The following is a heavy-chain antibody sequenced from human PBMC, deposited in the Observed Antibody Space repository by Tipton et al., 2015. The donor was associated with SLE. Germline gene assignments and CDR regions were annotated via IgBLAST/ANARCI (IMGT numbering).Heavy chain of an antibody. Sequence: TLSLTCTVSGGSISSSKYYWGWIRQPPGMGLEWIGSIYSSGSTYYNPSLKSRVSISVDTSKNQFFLNLRSVTAADTAVYFCARGGASVLIRNCYFDYWGQGSLVTVSS. J-gene: IGHJ4*02. CDR1: GGSISSSKYY. CDR3: ARGGASVLIRNCYFDY. CDR2: IYSSGST. D-gene: IGHD2-8*01. V-gene: IGHV4-39*07.